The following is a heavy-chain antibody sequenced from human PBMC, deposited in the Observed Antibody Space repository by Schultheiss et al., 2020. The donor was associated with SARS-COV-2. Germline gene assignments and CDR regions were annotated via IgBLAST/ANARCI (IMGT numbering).Heavy chain of an antibody. J-gene: IGHJ4*02. CDR1: GFTFSSYW. D-gene: IGHD5-12*01. Sequence: GSLRLSCAASGFTFSSYWMSWVRQHPGKGLEWIGYIYYSGSTNYNPSLKSRVTISVDTSKNQFSLKLSSVTAADTAVYYCARVVDKSGYEAPDYWGQGTLVTVSS. V-gene: IGHV4-59*08. CDR3: ARVVDKSGYEAPDY. CDR2: IYYSGST.